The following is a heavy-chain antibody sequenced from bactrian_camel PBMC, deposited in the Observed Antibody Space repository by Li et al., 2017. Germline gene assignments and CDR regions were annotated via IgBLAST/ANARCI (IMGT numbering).Heavy chain of an antibody. Sequence: HVQLVESGGGSVETGGSLRLSCAASGDNYDRYSMAWFRQGPGKEREGVASIRTSGTITVYDTSVKGRLTISRDDAKNTLYLQMNSLKPEDTAMYYCAAEDYNFGCVHSVRLGYWGQGTQVTVSS. CDR1: GDNYDRYS. D-gene: IGHD2*01. CDR3: AAEDYNFGCVHSVRLGY. CDR2: IRTSGTIT. V-gene: IGHV3-3*01. J-gene: IGHJ4*01.